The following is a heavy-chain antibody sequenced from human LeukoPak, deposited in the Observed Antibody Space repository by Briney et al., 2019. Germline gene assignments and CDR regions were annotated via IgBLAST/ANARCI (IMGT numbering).Heavy chain of an antibody. CDR3: ARDGLLGYCSSTSCSPYYYGMDV. CDR1: GYTFTSYG. CDR2: ISAYNGNT. J-gene: IGHJ6*02. D-gene: IGHD2-2*01. Sequence: ASVKVSCKASGYTFTSYGISWVRQAPGQGLEWMGWISAYNGNTNYPQKLQGRVTMTTDTSTSTAYMELRSLRSDDTAVYYCARDGLLGYCSSTSCSPYYYGMDVWGQGTTVTVSS. V-gene: IGHV1-18*01.